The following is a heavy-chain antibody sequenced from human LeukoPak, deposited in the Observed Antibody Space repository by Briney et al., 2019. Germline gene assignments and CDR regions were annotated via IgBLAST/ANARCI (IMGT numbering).Heavy chain of an antibody. CDR1: GFTFSSYA. D-gene: IGHD6-13*01. CDR2: ISGSGGST. Sequence: GGSLRLSCAASGFTFSSYAVSWVRQAPGKGLEWVSAISGSGGSTYYADSVKGRFTISRDNSKNTLYLQMNSLRAEDTAVYYCAKGPYSSSWSDYWGQGTLVTVSS. V-gene: IGHV3-23*01. J-gene: IGHJ4*02. CDR3: AKGPYSSSWSDY.